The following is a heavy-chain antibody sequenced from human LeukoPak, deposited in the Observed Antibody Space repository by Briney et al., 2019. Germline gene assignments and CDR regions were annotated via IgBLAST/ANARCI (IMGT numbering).Heavy chain of an antibody. J-gene: IGHJ4*02. CDR2: ISYDGSNK. D-gene: IGHD4-23*01. CDR1: GFTFSSYG. Sequence: PGGSLRLSCAASGFTFSSYGMHWVRQAPGKGLEWVAVISYDGSNKYYADSVKGRFTISRDNSKNTLYLQMNSLRAEDTAVYYCARAAYGGNIHFDYWGQGTLVTVSS. CDR3: ARAAYGGNIHFDY. V-gene: IGHV3-33*05.